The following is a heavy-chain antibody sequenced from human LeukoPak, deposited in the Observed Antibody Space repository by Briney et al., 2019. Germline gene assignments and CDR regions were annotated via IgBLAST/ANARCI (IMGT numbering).Heavy chain of an antibody. CDR2: ITSSGSYI. J-gene: IGHJ5*02. Sequence: GGSLRLSCAGSGFTFRSYSMNWVRQAPGKGLEWVSSITSSGSYIYYADSVKGRFSISRDNAKNSLFLQMNSLRVEDTAVYYCARQGGHWFDPWGQGTLVTVSS. CDR1: GFTFRSYS. D-gene: IGHD3-16*01. V-gene: IGHV3-21*01. CDR3: ARQGGHWFDP.